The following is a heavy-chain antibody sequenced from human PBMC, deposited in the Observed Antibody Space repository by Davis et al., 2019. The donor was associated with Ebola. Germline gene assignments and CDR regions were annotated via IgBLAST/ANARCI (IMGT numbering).Heavy chain of an antibody. J-gene: IGHJ4*02. V-gene: IGHV1-18*01. CDR2: ISSSNGNT. Sequence: AASVKVSCKASGYTFPDYGFSWVRQAPGQGLEWMGWISSSNGNTIYAQRLQGRVTMTTDTSTSTAYMELRSLRSDDTAVYYCTKRVGSRSGFENWGQGSLVTVSS. D-gene: IGHD1-26*01. CDR3: TKRVGSRSGFEN. CDR1: GYTFPDYG.